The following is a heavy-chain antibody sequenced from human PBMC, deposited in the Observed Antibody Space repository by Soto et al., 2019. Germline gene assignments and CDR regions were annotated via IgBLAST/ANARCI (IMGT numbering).Heavy chain of an antibody. D-gene: IGHD1-1*01. V-gene: IGHV1-69*02. CDR3: ATSFITTVGTTA. Sequence: GASVKVSCKASGGTFSSYTISWVRQAPGQGLEWMGRIIPILGIANYAESVKGRFSISRDNAKNSLYLQMSSLRGEDTAVYYCATSFITTVGTTAWGQGTQVTVSS. CDR1: GGTFSSYT. CDR2: IIPILGIA. J-gene: IGHJ4*02.